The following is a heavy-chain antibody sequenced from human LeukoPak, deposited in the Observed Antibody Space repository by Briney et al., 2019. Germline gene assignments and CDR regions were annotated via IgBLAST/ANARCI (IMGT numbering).Heavy chain of an antibody. CDR1: GGSISSYY. CDR2: IFYSGTT. Sequence: PSETLSLTCTVSGGSISSYYWSWIRQPPGKGLEWVGYIFYSGTTNYNPSLKSRVTISVDTSKNQFSLKLSSVTAADTAVYYCARHAGCHRGVRTYYYYYMDVWGKGTTVTVSS. CDR3: ARHAGCHRGVRTYYYYYMDV. D-gene: IGHD3-10*01. J-gene: IGHJ6*03. V-gene: IGHV4-59*08.